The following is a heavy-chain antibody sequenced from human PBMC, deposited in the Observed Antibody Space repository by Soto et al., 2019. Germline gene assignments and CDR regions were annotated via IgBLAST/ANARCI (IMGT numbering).Heavy chain of an antibody. J-gene: IGHJ6*02. CDR2: IKHDGSST. V-gene: IGHV3-74*01. CDR3: AREGPYRYGMDV. Sequence: EEQLVESGGGLVQPGGSLRLSCAASGFTFSSYWMHWVRQAPGKGLVWVSRIKHDGSSTSYADSVKGRFTISRDNAKNTLYLQMNRLRADDTAVYNCAREGPYRYGMDVWGQGTTVTVSS. CDR1: GFTFSSYW. D-gene: IGHD4-4*01.